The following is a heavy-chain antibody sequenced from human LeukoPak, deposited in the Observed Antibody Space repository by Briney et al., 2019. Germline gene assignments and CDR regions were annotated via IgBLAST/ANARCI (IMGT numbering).Heavy chain of an antibody. J-gene: IGHJ6*02. CDR1: GGSISSYY. D-gene: IGHD3-10*01. CDR3: ARGGSGSGSFYYYGMDV. CDR2: IYYSGST. V-gene: IGHV4-59*01. Sequence: SETLSLTCTVSGGSISSYYWSWIRKPPGKGLEWIGYIYYSGSTNYNPSLKSRVTISVDTSKNQFSLKLSSVTAADTAVYYCARGGSGSGSFYYYGMDVWGQGTTVTVSS.